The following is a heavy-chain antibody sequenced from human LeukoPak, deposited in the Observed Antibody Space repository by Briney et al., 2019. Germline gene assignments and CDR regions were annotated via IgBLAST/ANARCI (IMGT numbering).Heavy chain of an antibody. CDR3: ARGGPGAEILGFFNHGTFFDY. J-gene: IGHJ4*02. D-gene: IGHD1-26*01. Sequence: SVKVSCKASGGTFSTYAISWVRQAPGQGLEWMGGIIPIFGTTNFAQKFQGRVTITADESTSTAYMELSSLRSEDTAVYYCARGGPGAEILGFFNHGTFFDYWGQGALVTVSS. CDR1: GGTFSTYA. V-gene: IGHV1-69*01. CDR2: IIPIFGTT.